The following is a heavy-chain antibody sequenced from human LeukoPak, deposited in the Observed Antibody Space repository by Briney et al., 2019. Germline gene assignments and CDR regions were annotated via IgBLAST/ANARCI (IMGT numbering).Heavy chain of an antibody. CDR3: ARDRQNDYGDC. CDR1: GFTFSSYW. D-gene: IGHD2/OR15-2a*01. J-gene: IGHJ4*02. V-gene: IGHV3-21*01. Sequence: GGSLRLSCAASGFTFSSYWMNWVRQAPGKGLEWVSSISSSSSYIYYADSVKGRFTISRDNAKNSLYLQMNSLRAEDTAVYYCARDRQNDYGDCWGQGTLVTVSS. CDR2: ISSSSSYI.